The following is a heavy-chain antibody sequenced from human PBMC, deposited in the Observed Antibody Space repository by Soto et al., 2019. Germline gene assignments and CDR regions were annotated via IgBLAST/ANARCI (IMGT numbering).Heavy chain of an antibody. V-gene: IGHV1-18*01. CDR3: ARDDIAAAGRKYFLH. D-gene: IGHD6-13*01. J-gene: IGHJ1*01. Sequence: ASVKVSCKASGYTFTTYGISWVRQAPGQGLEWMGWISPYNGNTNYAQNLQGRVTMTTDTSTSTAYMELRSLRSDDTAVYYCARDDIAAAGRKYFLHWGQGTLVTVSS. CDR1: GYTFTTYG. CDR2: ISPYNGNT.